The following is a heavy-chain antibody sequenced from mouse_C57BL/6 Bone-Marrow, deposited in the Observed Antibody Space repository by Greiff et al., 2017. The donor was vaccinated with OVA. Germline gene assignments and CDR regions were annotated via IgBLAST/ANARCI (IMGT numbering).Heavy chain of an antibody. Sequence: QVQLQQSGAELARPGASVKLSCKASGYTFTSYGISWVKQRTGQGLEWIGEIYPRSGNTYYNEKFKGKATLTADKSSSTAYMDIRSLTSEDSAVYFCARGWSRWLPYYAMDYWGQGTSVTVSS. CDR2: IYPRSGNT. CDR1: GYTFTSYG. CDR3: ARGWSRWLPYYAMDY. V-gene: IGHV1-81*01. D-gene: IGHD2-3*01. J-gene: IGHJ4*01.